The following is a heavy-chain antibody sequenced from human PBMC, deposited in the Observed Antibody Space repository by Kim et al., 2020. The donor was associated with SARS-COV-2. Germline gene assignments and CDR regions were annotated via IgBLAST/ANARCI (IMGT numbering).Heavy chain of an antibody. CDR2: IYYSGST. CDR1: GGSISSYY. Sequence: SETLSLICTVSGGSISSYYWSWIRQPPGKGLEWIGYIYYSGSTKYNPSLKSRLTISVDTSKNQFSLKLSSVTAADTAVYYCARVGVVVVSRAYDALGIWGQATMLAVSS. CDR3: ARVGVVVVSRAYDALGI. V-gene: IGHV4-59*01. J-gene: IGHJ3*02. D-gene: IGHD3-22*01.